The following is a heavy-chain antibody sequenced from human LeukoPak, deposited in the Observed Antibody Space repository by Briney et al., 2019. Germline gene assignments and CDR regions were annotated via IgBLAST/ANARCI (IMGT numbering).Heavy chain of an antibody. CDR2: IYTSGST. Sequence: SETLSLTCTVSGGSISSYYWSWIRQPAGKGLEWIGRIYTSGSTNYNPSLKSRVTMSVDTSKNQFSLKLSSVTAADTAVYYCAKHLYYYDSSGYVQAFDIWGQGTMVTVSS. CDR1: GGSISSYY. D-gene: IGHD3-22*01. J-gene: IGHJ3*02. V-gene: IGHV4-4*07. CDR3: AKHLYYYDSSGYVQAFDI.